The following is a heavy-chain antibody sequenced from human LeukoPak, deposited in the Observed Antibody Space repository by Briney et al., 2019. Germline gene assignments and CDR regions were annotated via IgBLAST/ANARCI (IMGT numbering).Heavy chain of an antibody. V-gene: IGHV3-23*01. J-gene: IGHJ6*02. CDR3: AKDKGYGYNPYYYYGMDV. Sequence: GSLRLSCAASGFTFSSYAMSWVRQAPGKGLEWVSAISGSGGSTYYADSVKGRFTISRDNSKNTLYLQMNSLRAEDTAVYYCAKDKGYGYNPYYYYGMDVWGQGPTVTVSS. CDR2: ISGSGGST. CDR1: GFTFSSYA. D-gene: IGHD5-18*01.